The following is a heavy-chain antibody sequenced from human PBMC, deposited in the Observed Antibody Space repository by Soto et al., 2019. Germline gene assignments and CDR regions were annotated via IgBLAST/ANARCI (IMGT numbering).Heavy chain of an antibody. D-gene: IGHD3-3*01. CDR3: ARDGGRNFDY. J-gene: IGHJ4*02. V-gene: IGHV3-7*01. Sequence: EVQLVESGGDLVQPGGSLRLSCAASGFTFGNYWMTWVRQAPGKGPEWVAHANQDGSEKQYVDFVKGRFTISRDNAENSLYLQMNSLRVEDTAVYYCARDGGRNFDYWGQGTLVTVSS. CDR2: ANQDGSEK. CDR1: GFTFGNYW.